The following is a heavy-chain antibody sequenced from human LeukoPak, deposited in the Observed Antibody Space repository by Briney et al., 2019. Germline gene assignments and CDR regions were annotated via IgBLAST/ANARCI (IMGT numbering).Heavy chain of an antibody. Sequence: GGSLRLSCAASGFTFGDHLLDWVRQAPGKGLEWVGRTRNKANSYITEYAASVKGRFTISRDDSKNSLYLQMSSLKTDDTAMYYCASIRGTFGYWGQGTLVTVSS. V-gene: IGHV3-72*01. D-gene: IGHD1-26*01. CDR2: TRNKANSYIT. CDR1: GFTFGDHL. J-gene: IGHJ4*02. CDR3: ASIRGTFGY.